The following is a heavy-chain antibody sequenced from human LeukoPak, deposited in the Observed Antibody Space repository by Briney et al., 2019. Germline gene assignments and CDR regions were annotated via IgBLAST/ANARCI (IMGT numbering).Heavy chain of an antibody. J-gene: IGHJ4*02. CDR3: ARQCISGSSLSYCDY. Sequence: SETLSLTCTVSGGSISRYYWSWSRQPPGKGLEWIGNIYDSGSTNYNPSLKSRVTISVDTSKNQCSLKLSSVTAADTAVYYCARQCISGSSLSYCDYWGQGTLVNVPS. D-gene: IGHD3-22*01. V-gene: IGHV4-59*01. CDR2: IYDSGST. CDR1: GGSISRYY.